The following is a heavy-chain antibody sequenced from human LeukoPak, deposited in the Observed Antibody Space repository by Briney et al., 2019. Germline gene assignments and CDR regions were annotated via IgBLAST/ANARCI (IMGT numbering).Heavy chain of an antibody. CDR1: GGSFSGYY. CDR2: INRSGST. D-gene: IGHD2-15*01. V-gene: IGHV4-34*01. J-gene: IGHJ5*02. Sequence: PSETLSLTCAVYGGSFSGYYWSWIRQPPGKGLEWIGEINRSGSTYYNPSLKSRVTISVDTSKNQFSLKLNAVTAADTAVYYCARGACSGGSCYATWFDPWGQGTLVTVSS. CDR3: ARGACSGGSCYATWFDP.